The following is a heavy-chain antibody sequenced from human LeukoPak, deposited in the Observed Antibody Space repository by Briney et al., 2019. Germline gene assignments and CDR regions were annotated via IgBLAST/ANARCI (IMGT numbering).Heavy chain of an antibody. Sequence: GGSLRPSCAASGFTFRSYWMSWVRQAPGKALEGVANIKQDGSEKYYMDSVKGRFTISGDNAKNSLHPQMNSLIAEDTAVYYCTRFVSSGWYNYYYYYMDVWGKGTTVTVSS. V-gene: IGHV3-7*01. D-gene: IGHD6-19*01. CDR2: IKQDGSEK. CDR1: GFTFRSYW. J-gene: IGHJ6*03. CDR3: TRFVSSGWYNYYYYYMDV.